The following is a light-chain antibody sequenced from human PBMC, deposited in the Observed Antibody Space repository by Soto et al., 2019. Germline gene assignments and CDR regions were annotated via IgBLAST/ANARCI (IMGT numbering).Light chain of an antibody. CDR2: DDN. J-gene: IGLJ3*02. Sequence: SYELTQPPSVSVAPGQTARITCGGNNIGSKGVHWYQQKPGQAPVLVVYDDNDRPSGIPERFSGSNSGNTATLTISRVEAGDEDDYYCQVWDSSSDHWVFGGGTKVTV. CDR1: NIGSKG. V-gene: IGLV3-21*02. CDR3: QVWDSSSDHWV.